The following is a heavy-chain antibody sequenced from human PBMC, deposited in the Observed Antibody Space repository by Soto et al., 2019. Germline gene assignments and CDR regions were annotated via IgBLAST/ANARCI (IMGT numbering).Heavy chain of an antibody. V-gene: IGHV4-31*01. J-gene: IGHJ4*02. D-gene: IGHD3-10*01. CDR2: IYYSGGT. CDR1: GGSISSGDSY. CDR3: ARAPYGSGSSPFDY. Sequence: QVQLQESGPGLVKPSQTLSLTCTVSGGSISSGDSYWSWIRQHPGKGLEWIAYIYYSGGTYYNPYLKSLVTISVDTSKNQFSLKLSSVTVADTAVYYCARAPYGSGSSPFDYWGQGTLVTVSS.